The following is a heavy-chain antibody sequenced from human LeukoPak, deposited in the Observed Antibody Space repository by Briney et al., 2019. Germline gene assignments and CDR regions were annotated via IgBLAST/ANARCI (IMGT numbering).Heavy chain of an antibody. CDR2: INHSGST. Sequence: PSETLSLTCAVYGGYFRGYYWSWIRQPPGKGLEWIGEINHSGSTNYNPSLKSRVTISVDTSKNQFPLKLSSVTAADTAVYYCARQRGITMVRGGRNYYYMDVWGKGTTVTISS. CDR1: GGYFRGYY. D-gene: IGHD3-10*01. V-gene: IGHV4-34*01. CDR3: ARQRGITMVRGGRNYYYMDV. J-gene: IGHJ6*03.